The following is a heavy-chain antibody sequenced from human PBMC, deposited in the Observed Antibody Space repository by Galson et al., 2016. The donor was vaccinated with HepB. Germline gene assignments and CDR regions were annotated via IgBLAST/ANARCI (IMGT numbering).Heavy chain of an antibody. CDR3: VRGGRANWFDP. Sequence: SLRLSCAASGFTFSDYYMSWIRQAPGKGLEWVAFISDSGRTTYYADTVKGRFTISRDYMEDSLSLQMNSLRAEDTARYYCVRGGRANWFDPWGQGTLVTVSS. J-gene: IGHJ5*02. D-gene: IGHD3-16*01. CDR1: GFTFSDYY. V-gene: IGHV3-11*01. CDR2: ISDSGRTT.